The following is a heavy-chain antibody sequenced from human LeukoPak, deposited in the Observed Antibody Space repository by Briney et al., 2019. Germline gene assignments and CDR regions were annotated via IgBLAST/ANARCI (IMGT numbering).Heavy chain of an antibody. D-gene: IGHD2-15*01. CDR3: ARGHCSGGSCPSYNWFDP. CDR1: GGSISSGGYS. CDR2: IYQSGST. V-gene: IGHV4-30-2*01. J-gene: IGHJ5*02. Sequence: PSETLSLTCAVSGGSISSGGYSGSWIRQPPGKGLEWIGYIYQSGSTYYNPSLKSRVTISVDRSKNQFSLKLSSVTAADTAVYYCARGHCSGGSCPSYNWFDPWGQGTLVTVSS.